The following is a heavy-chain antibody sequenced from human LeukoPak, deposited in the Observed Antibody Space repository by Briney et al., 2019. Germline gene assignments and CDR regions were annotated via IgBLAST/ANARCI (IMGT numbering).Heavy chain of an antibody. D-gene: IGHD1-26*01. CDR1: GGSISSYY. CDR3: ARCRSGGYSYVYYYYMDV. J-gene: IGHJ6*03. V-gene: IGHV4-4*07. CDR2: IYSTGSA. Sequence: SETLSLTCTVSGGSISSYYWSWIRQPAGKGLEWIGRIYSTGSANYNPSLKSRVTMSVGTSENQFSLKLSSVTAADTAVYYCARCRSGGYSYVYYYYMDVWGKGTTVTISS.